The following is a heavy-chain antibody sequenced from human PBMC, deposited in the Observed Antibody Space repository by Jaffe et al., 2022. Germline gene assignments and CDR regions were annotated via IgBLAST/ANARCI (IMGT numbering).Heavy chain of an antibody. CDR2: IYTSGST. CDR1: GGSISSGSYY. D-gene: IGHD3-22*01. Sequence: QVQLQESGPGLVKPSQTLSLTCTVSGGSISSGSYYWSWIRQPAGKGLEWIGRIYTSGSTNYNPSLKSRVTISVDTSKNQFSLKLSSVTAADTAVYYCARDHPSTYYYDKGTNWFDPWGQGTLVTVSS. CDR3: ARDHPSTYYYDKGTNWFDP. J-gene: IGHJ5*02. V-gene: IGHV4-61*02.